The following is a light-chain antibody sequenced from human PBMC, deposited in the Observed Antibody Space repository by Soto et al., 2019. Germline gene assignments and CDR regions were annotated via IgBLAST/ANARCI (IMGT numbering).Light chain of an antibody. Sequence: QSVLTQPASVSESPGQSITISCTGTSSDIGASTFVSWYQQHPGKAPKLLIYEVSNRPSGISNRFSGSKSANTASLIISGLQAEDEADYYCSSARRDNTWVFGGGTKLTVL. CDR1: SSDIGASTF. V-gene: IGLV2-14*03. J-gene: IGLJ3*02. CDR2: EVS. CDR3: SSARRDNTWV.